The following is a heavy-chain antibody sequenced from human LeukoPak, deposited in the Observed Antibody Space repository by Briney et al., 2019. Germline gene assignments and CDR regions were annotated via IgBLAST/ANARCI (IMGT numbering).Heavy chain of an antibody. D-gene: IGHD6-13*01. CDR2: IYHSGVT. Sequence: PGGSLRLSCAASGFTVSSNYMSWVRQAPGKGLEWIASIYHSGVTYYNTSLKSRITISVDTSKNQFSLRLTSVTAADTAIYYCAREPGIAASWGQGTLVTVSS. J-gene: IGHJ4*02. CDR3: AREPGIAAS. CDR1: GFTVSSNY. V-gene: IGHV4-38-2*01.